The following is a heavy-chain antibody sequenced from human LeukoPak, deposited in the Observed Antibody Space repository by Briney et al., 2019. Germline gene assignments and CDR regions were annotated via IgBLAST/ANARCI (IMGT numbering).Heavy chain of an antibody. Sequence: GGSLRLSCAASGFTFSSSWMHWVRQAPGKGLVWVSRITRDGSSTTYADSVKGRFTTSRDNAKNTLYLQMDTLRADDTAVYYCVRDPGYELWSPFWGRMDVWGNGTTVTVSS. CDR2: ITRDGSST. D-gene: IGHD3-3*01. CDR1: GFTFSSSW. V-gene: IGHV3-74*01. CDR3: VRDPGYELWSPFWGRMDV. J-gene: IGHJ6*04.